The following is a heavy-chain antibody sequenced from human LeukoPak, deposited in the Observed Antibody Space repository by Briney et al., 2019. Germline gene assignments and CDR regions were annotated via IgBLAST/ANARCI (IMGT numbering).Heavy chain of an antibody. V-gene: IGHV3-7*01. CDR3: ARDLDTYVLLIAYDTFDS. D-gene: IGHD2-21*01. J-gene: IGHJ3*02. CDR2: IKPNGIEK. Sequence: GGSLRLSCEGSGFTFSNYWMTWVRQAPGKGLEWVANIKPNGIEKHYADSVEGRFTISRDNAKNSLYLQMNSLRAKDTAVYYCARDLDTYVLLIAYDTFDSWGQGTMVTVSS. CDR1: GFTFSNYW.